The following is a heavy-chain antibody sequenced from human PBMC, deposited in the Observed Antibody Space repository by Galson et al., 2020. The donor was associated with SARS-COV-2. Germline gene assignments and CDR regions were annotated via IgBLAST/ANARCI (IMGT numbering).Heavy chain of an antibody. J-gene: IGHJ5*01. CDR3: AREDRSGITGATWFDS. CDR1: RYTFTGYY. D-gene: IGHD1-20*01. Sequence: ASVKVSCKASRYTFTGYYIHWVRQAPGQGPEWMGWNNPDTGGTNYAQNFQDWVTMTRDTSISTAYVELTRLTSEDTAVDFCAREDRSGITGATWFDSWGQGTLVTVSS. CDR2: NNPDTGGT. V-gene: IGHV1-2*04.